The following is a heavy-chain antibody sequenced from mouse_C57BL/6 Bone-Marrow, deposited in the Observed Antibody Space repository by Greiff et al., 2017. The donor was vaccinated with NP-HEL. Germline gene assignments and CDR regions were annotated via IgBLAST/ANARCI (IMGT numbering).Heavy chain of an antibody. J-gene: IGHJ2*01. Sequence: VQLQQSGAELVKPGASVKISCKASGYAFSSYWMNWVKQRPGKGLEWIGQIYPGDGDTNYNGKFKGKATLTADKSSSTAYMQLSSLTSEDSAVYFCARSSYYSNCFDYWGQGTTLTVSS. D-gene: IGHD2-5*01. CDR1: GYAFSSYW. CDR3: ARSSYYSNCFDY. V-gene: IGHV1-80*01. CDR2: IYPGDGDT.